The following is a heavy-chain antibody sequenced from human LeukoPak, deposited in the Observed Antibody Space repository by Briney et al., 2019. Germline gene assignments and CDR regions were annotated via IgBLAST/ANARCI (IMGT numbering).Heavy chain of an antibody. CDR2: IYTSGST. Sequence: PSETLSLTCTVSGGSISSYYWSWIRQPAGKGLEWIGRIYTSGSTNYNPSLKSRVTMPVDTSKNQFSLKLSSVTAADTAVYYCARGIAVAGRSSHFDYWGQGTLVTVSS. V-gene: IGHV4-4*07. J-gene: IGHJ4*02. CDR1: GGSISSYY. CDR3: ARGIAVAGRSSHFDY. D-gene: IGHD6-19*01.